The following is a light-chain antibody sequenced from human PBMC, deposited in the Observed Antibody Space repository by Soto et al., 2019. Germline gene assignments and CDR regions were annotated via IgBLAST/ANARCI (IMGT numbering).Light chain of an antibody. CDR1: QSVSSS. V-gene: IGKV3-15*01. Sequence: EIVMTQSPATLSVSPGGRATLSCRASQSVSSSLAWYQQKPGQAPRLLIYGASTRATGIPSRFSGSGSGTEFTLTISSLQSEDFAVYYCQQYYNWWTFGQGTKVEIK. J-gene: IGKJ1*01. CDR2: GAS. CDR3: QQYYNWWT.